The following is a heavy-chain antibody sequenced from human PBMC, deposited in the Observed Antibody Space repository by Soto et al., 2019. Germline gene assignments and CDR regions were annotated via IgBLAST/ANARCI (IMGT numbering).Heavy chain of an antibody. V-gene: IGHV1-69*13. CDR2: IIPIFGTA. D-gene: IGHD3-3*01. CDR3: ASSYYDFWSGYHPDYYYYGMDV. J-gene: IGHJ6*02. Sequence: ASVKVSCKASGYTFTSYYMHWVRQAPGQGLEWMGGIIPIFGTANYAQKFQGRVTITADESTSTAYMELSSLRSEDTAVYYCASSYYDFWSGYHPDYYYYGMDVWGQGTTVTVSS. CDR1: GYTFTSYY.